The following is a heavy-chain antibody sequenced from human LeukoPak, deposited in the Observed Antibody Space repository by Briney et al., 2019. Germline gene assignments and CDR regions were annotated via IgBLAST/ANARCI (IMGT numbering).Heavy chain of an antibody. CDR2: IYYSGST. D-gene: IGHD1-26*01. CDR3: ARGEWAYFDC. Sequence: SETLSLTCTVSGGSISSYYWGWIRQPPGKGLEWIGYIYYSGSTYYNPSLRSRVTISVDTSKNQFSLKLSSVAAADTAVYYCARGEWAYFDCWGQGTLVTVSS. CDR1: GGSISSYY. V-gene: IGHV4-59*08. J-gene: IGHJ4*02.